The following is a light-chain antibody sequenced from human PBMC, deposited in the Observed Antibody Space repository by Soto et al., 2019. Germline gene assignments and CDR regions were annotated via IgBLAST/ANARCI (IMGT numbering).Light chain of an antibody. J-gene: IGKJ5*01. Sequence: DIQMTQSPSSLSASVGDRVTITCQASQNINNYLNWYQQKPGRAPKLLIYDASNLEAGVPSRFRGSGAGTYSTITISRLHPEDIATYYCQQYENLPTFGQGTRLEIK. V-gene: IGKV1-33*01. CDR1: QNINNY. CDR2: DAS. CDR3: QQYENLPT.